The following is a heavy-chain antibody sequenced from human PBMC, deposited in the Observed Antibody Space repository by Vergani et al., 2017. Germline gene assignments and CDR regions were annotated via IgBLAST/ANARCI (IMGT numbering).Heavy chain of an antibody. Sequence: EVQLLESGGGLVQPGWSLRLSCAASVFPFSSYSMSWVRPSPGKGLEWVSAIIGSGGSTYYADSVKGRFTISRDNSKNTLYLQMNSLRAEDTAVYYCAKDENYYGSGSYYTYWGQGTLVTVSS. J-gene: IGHJ4*02. CDR1: VFPFSSYS. V-gene: IGHV3-23*01. D-gene: IGHD3-10*01. CDR3: AKDENYYGSGSYYTY. CDR2: IIGSGGST.